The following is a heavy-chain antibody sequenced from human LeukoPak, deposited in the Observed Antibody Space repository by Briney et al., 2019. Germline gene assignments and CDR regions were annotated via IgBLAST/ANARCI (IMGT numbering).Heavy chain of an antibody. D-gene: IGHD6-19*01. CDR1: GGSFCGYS. J-gene: IGHJ4*02. CDR2: IKDSGSP. Sequence: PSETLSLTCAVYGGSFCGYSSTCIRHPPGKGLECIGEIKDSGSPTFNPSLKSRVTMSVDTSNNQCSVRLSSLTAADTAVYYCARGRFSGLPRATTSQFDYWGQGTLVTVSS. V-gene: IGHV4-34*01. CDR3: ARGRFSGLPRATTSQFDY.